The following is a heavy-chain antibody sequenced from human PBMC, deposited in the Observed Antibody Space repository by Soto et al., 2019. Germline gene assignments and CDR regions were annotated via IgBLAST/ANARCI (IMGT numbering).Heavy chain of an antibody. V-gene: IGHV4-61*01. CDR1: GGSFKSGSYS. J-gene: IGHJ4*02. Sequence: SETLSLTCTVSGGSFKSGSYSWSWIRQPPGKGLEWIGYVYHTGRTSYNSSLKSRVSISMDTPKTQFSLHLDSVTAAVTAVYFCARYFAYFDSWVQGTLVTVS. CDR2: VYHTGRT. D-gene: IGHD3-9*01. CDR3: ARYFAYFDS.